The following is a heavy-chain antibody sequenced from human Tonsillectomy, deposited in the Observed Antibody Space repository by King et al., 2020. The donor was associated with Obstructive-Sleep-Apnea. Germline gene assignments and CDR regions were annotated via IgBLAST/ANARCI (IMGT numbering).Heavy chain of an antibody. D-gene: IGHD3-22*01. CDR3: ATHRHYGSALENY. V-gene: IGHV5-51*01. J-gene: IGHJ4*02. CDR1: GYSFTSFW. Sequence: VQLVESGTEVKNPGESLKISCKGSGYSFTSFWIGWARQVPGKGLEWVAAMYPGNSDIAYSPSFRGQVTISADKSINTAYLQWSSLKASDTAMYYCATHRHYGSALENYWGQGTLVTVSS. CDR2: MYPGNSDI.